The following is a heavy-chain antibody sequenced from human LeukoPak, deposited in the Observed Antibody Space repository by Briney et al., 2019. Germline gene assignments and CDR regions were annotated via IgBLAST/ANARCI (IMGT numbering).Heavy chain of an antibody. CDR3: ARGGDYYDIDY. D-gene: IGHD3-22*01. CDR2: IYYSGST. J-gene: IGHJ4*02. V-gene: IGHV4-59*01. CDR1: GGSISSYY. Sequence: PSETLSLTCTVSGGSISSYYWSWIRQPPGEGLEWIGYIYYSGSTNYNPSLKSRVTISVDTSKNQFSLKLSSVTAADTAVYYCARGGDYYDIDYWGQGTLVTVSS.